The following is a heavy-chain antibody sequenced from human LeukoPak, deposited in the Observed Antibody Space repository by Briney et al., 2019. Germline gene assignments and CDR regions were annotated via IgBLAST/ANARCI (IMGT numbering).Heavy chain of an antibody. CDR1: GGSISSYY. CDR2: IYYSGST. Sequence: SETLSLTCTLPGGSISSYYWSWIRQPPRKGLECIGYIYYSGSTNYNPSLKSRVTISVDTSKNQFSLKLSSVTAADTAVYYCARTDFWSGYYTSGPWFDPWGQGTLVTVSS. CDR3: ARTDFWSGYYTSGPWFDP. J-gene: IGHJ5*02. V-gene: IGHV4-59*01. D-gene: IGHD3-3*01.